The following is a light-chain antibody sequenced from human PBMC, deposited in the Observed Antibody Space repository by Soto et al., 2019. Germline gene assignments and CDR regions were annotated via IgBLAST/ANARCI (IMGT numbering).Light chain of an antibody. CDR3: QQYNNWPPDT. V-gene: IGKV3-15*01. CDR1: QSVNSN. CDR2: GAS. J-gene: IGKJ5*01. Sequence: EIVMTQSPASLSVSPGERATLSCRASQSVNSNLAWYQQKPGQAPRLLIYGASTRATGIPGRFRGSGSGTDFTLTITSLQSEDFAVYFCQQYNNWPPDTFGQGTRLETK.